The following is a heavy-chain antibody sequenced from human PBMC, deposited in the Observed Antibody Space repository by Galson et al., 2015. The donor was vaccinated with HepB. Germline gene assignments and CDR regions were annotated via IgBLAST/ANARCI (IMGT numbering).Heavy chain of an antibody. CDR2: IWYDGSNK. D-gene: IGHD3-22*01. V-gene: IGHV3-33*01. CDR1: GFTFSSYG. Sequence: LRLSCAASGFTFSSYGMHWVRQAPGKGLEWVAVIWYDGSNKYYADSVKGRFTISRDNSKNTLYLQMNSLRAEDTAVYYCAREGGDSSGYGHAFDIWGQGTMVTVSS. J-gene: IGHJ3*02. CDR3: AREGGDSSGYGHAFDI.